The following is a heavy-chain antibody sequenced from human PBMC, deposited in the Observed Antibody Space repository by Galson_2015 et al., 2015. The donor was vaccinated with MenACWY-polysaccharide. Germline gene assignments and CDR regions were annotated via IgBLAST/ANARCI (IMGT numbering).Heavy chain of an antibody. V-gene: IGHV3-7*01. Sequence: SLRLSCAASGFIITGYWMSWVRQAPGKGLEWVANIKQDEREKNYVDSVKGRFTISRDNAKNSLYLQMSSLRAEDTAVYYCVRGRVTLGPWGHGTLVTVSS. CDR1: GFIITGYW. J-gene: IGHJ5*02. D-gene: IGHD2-21*02. CDR3: VRGRVTLGP. CDR2: IKQDEREK.